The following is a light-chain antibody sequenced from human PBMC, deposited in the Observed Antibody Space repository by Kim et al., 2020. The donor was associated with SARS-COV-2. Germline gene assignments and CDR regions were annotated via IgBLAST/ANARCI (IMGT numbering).Light chain of an antibody. V-gene: IGLV3-1*01. CDR2: QDS. J-gene: IGLJ2*01. CDR1: KLGDKY. CDR3: QAWDSSTGVV. Sequence: VSPGQAASITCAGDKLGDKYACWYQQKPGQSPVLVIYQDSKRPSGIPERFAGSNSGNTATLTISGTQAMDEADYYCQAWDSSTGVVFGGGTQLTVL.